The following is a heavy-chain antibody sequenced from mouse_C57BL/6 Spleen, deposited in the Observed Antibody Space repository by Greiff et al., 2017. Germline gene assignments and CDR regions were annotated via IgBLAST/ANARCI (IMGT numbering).Heavy chain of an antibody. CDR3: TLRGNHGDYCDY. CDR2: IDPENGDT. V-gene: IGHV14-4*01. CDR1: GFNIKDDY. Sequence: VQLQQSGAELVRPGASVKLSCTASGFNIKDDYMHWVKQRPEQGLEWIGWIDPENGDTEYASKFQGKATITADTSSNTAYLQLSSLTSEDTAVYYCTLRGNHGDYCDYWGQGTTLTVSS. J-gene: IGHJ2*01.